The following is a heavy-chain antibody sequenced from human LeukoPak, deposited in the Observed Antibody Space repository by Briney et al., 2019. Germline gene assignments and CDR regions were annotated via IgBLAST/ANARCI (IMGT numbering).Heavy chain of an antibody. D-gene: IGHD6-19*01. CDR1: GGSISSYY. CDR2: IYYSGST. V-gene: IGHV4-59*01. Sequence: SETLSLTCTVSGGSISSYYWSWIRQPPGKGLEWIGYIYYSGSTNYNPSLKSRVTISVDTSKNQFSLKLSSVTAADTAVYYCARGGGWYKRGLDHYYYYMDVWGKGTTVIVSS. CDR3: ARGGGWYKRGLDHYYYYMDV. J-gene: IGHJ6*03.